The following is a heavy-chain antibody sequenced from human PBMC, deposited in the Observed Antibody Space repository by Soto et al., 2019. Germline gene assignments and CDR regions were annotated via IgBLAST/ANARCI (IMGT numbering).Heavy chain of an antibody. CDR1: GFTFSSYA. CDR3: ARGGGGYCSGGSCYPDAFDI. Sequence: QVQLVESGGGVVQPGRSLRISCAASGFTFSSYAMHWVRQAPGKGLEWVAVISYDGSNKYYADSVKGRFTISRDNSKNTLYLQMNSLRAEDTAVYYCARGGGGYCSGGSCYPDAFDIWGQGTMVTVSS. CDR2: ISYDGSNK. V-gene: IGHV3-30-3*01. D-gene: IGHD2-15*01. J-gene: IGHJ3*02.